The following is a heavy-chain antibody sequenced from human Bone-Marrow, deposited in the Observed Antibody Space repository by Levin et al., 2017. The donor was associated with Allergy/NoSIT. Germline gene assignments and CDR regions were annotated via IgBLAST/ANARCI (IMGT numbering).Heavy chain of an antibody. J-gene: IGHJ4*02. Sequence: GESLKISCAASGFTFSGYAMSWVRQPPGKGLEWVSLISATGGSTYYADSVRGRFTISRDNSKNTQSLQMNSLRGEDTAVYYCARRADGFEYWGQGILVTVSS. CDR3: ARRADGFEY. CDR1: GFTFSGYA. V-gene: IGHV3-23*01. CDR2: ISATGGST.